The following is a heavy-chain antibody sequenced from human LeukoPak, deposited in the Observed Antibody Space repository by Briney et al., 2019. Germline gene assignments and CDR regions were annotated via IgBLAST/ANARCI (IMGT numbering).Heavy chain of an antibody. J-gene: IGHJ4*02. CDR3: ATSGWEIGESFNVYYFDY. CDR2: IWSDGSTK. D-gene: IGHD3-10*01. V-gene: IGHV3-33*01. Sequence: PGRSLTLSCAASGFTFSNYGMHWVRQAPGKGLEWVAVIWSDGSTKYYADSVKGRFTISRDNSKNTLFLQMNSLRAEDTAVYYCATSGWEIGESFNVYYFDYWGQGTLVTVSS. CDR1: GFTFSNYG.